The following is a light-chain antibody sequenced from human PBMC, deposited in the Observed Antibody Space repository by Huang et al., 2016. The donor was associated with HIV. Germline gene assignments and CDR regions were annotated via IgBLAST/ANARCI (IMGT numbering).Light chain of an antibody. V-gene: IGKV3-15*01. CDR1: QSVSSN. CDR3: QQYNNWPRT. J-gene: IGKJ1*01. CDR2: AAS. Sequence: EIVMTQSPATLSVSPGERATLSCRASQSVSSNLAWYKQKPGQAPRLLTYAASTRATGSPARFSGSGSGTEFTLTISSLQSEDFAVYYCQQYNNWPRTFGQGTKVEIK.